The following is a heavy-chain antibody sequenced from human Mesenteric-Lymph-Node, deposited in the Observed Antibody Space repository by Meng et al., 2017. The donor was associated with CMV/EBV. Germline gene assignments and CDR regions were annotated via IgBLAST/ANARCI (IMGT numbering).Heavy chain of an antibody. CDR3: ARDNRDNSNLDAFDV. V-gene: IGHV3-21*01. J-gene: IGHJ3*01. CDR1: GFTLSRYS. D-gene: IGHD4-11*01. Sequence: SGFTLSRYSMNWVRQAPGKGLEWVSSSTSGGYIFYRDSVKGRFTISRDNAKNSLHLELNSLRDEDTAIYFCARDNRDNSNLDAFDVWGQGTMVTVSS. CDR2: STSGGYI.